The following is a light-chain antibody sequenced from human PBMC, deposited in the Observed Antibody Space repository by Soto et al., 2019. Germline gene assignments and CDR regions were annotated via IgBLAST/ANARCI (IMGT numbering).Light chain of an antibody. CDR2: DAS. CDR1: QSVSSN. J-gene: IGKJ1*01. V-gene: IGKV3-20*01. Sequence: EIVITQSPPTLSVSPGERVPLSCRASQSVSSNLAWYQQKPGQAPRLLISDASSRATDVPDRFSGSGSGTDFSLTISRLEPEDFAVYYCQQYGDSPVTFGQGTKVDIK. CDR3: QQYGDSPVT.